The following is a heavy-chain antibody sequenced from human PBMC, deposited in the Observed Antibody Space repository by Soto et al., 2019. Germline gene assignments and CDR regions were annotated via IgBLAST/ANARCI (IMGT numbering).Heavy chain of an antibody. D-gene: IGHD2-2*01. CDR1: GYSFTSYL. V-gene: IGHV5-51*01. Sequence: PGDSLRISCKGYGYSFTSYLIGWVRQMPGKGLEWMGIIYPGDSDTRYSPSFQGQVTISADKSISTAYLQWSSLKASDTAMYYCARLTHTEYQLPIAHYWGQGSLVTVCS. CDR2: IYPGDSDT. CDR3: ARLTHTEYQLPIAHY. J-gene: IGHJ4*02.